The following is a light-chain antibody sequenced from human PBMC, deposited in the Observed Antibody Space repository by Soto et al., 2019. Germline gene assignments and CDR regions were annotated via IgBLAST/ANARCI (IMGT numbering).Light chain of an antibody. Sequence: EIVLTQSPATLSLSPGEGATLSCRASQSVSGYLAWYQQKPGQAPRLLIYDASKRATGIPARFSGSGFGTDFTLTISSLEPEDFAVYYCQQYYNWPLTFGGGTKVDIK. J-gene: IGKJ4*01. CDR1: QSVSGY. CDR2: DAS. CDR3: QQYYNWPLT. V-gene: IGKV3-11*01.